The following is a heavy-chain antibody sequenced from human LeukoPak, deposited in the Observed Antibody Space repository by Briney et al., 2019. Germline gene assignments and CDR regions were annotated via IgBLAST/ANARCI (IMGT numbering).Heavy chain of an antibody. CDR1: GFTFSSYA. CDR2: ISGSGGST. D-gene: IGHD3-22*01. Sequence: GGSLRLSCAASGFTFSSYAMSWVRQAPGKGLEWVSAISGSGGSTYYADCVKGRFTISRDNSKNTLYLQMNSLRAEDTAVYYCAKDRDHYYDSSGYYSFDYWGQGTLVTVSS. V-gene: IGHV3-23*01. CDR3: AKDRDHYYDSSGYYSFDY. J-gene: IGHJ4*02.